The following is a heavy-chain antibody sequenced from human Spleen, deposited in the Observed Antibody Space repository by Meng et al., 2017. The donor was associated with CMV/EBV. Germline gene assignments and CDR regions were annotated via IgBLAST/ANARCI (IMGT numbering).Heavy chain of an antibody. V-gene: IGHV4-61*01. J-gene: IGHJ6*02. CDR3: ARDPRNRLDGVDV. Sequence: SETLSLTCTVSGGSVSSGTYYWSWIRQPPGKGLEWIGYIYYSGSTNYNPSLKSRVTILLDPSKNQLSLKLSSVTAADTAVYYCARDPRNRLDGVDVWGQGTTVTVSS. CDR2: IYYSGST. CDR1: GGSVSSGTYY. D-gene: IGHD1-14*01.